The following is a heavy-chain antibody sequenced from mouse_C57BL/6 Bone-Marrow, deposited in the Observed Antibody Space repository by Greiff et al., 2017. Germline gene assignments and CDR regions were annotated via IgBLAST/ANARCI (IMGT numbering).Heavy chain of an antibody. Sequence: VQLQQSGPELVKPGDSVKISCKASGYSFTGYFMNWVMQSHGKSLEWIGRINPYNGDTFYNQKFKGKATLTVDKSSSTAHMELRSLTSDDSAVYYCARGGVYYSNYLFAYWGQGTLVTVSA. CDR3: ARGGVYYSNYLFAY. V-gene: IGHV1-20*01. D-gene: IGHD2-5*01. CDR1: GYSFTGYF. CDR2: INPYNGDT. J-gene: IGHJ3*01.